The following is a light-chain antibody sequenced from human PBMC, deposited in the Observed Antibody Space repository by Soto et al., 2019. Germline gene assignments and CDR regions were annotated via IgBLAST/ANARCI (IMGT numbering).Light chain of an antibody. CDR3: QQYGSSPYT. CDR1: QSVSSGY. CDR2: GAS. J-gene: IGKJ2*01. Sequence: EIVLTQSPGTLSLSPGERATLSCRASQSVSSGYFAWYQQKPGQAPRLLIYGASSRATGIPDRFSGSGSGTDFTLIISRLEPEDFAVYYCQQYGSSPYTFGQGTKLEIK. V-gene: IGKV3-20*01.